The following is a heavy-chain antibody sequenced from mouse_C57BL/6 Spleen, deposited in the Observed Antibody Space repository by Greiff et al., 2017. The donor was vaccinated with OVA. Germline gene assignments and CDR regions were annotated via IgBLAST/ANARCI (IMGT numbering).Heavy chain of an antibody. CDR1: GYTFTSYW. CDR3: ARFDDGYYRTWFAY. Sequence: QVQLQQPGAELVKPGASVKLSCKASGYTFTSYWMHWVKQRPGQGLEWIGMIHPNSGSTNYNEKFKSKATLTVDKSSSTAYMQLSSLTSEDSAVYYCARFDDGYYRTWFAYWGQGTLVTVSA. CDR2: IHPNSGST. D-gene: IGHD2-3*01. J-gene: IGHJ3*01. V-gene: IGHV1-64*01.